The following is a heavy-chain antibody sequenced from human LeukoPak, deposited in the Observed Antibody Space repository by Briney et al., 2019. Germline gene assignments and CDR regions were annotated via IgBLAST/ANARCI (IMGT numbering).Heavy chain of an antibody. Sequence: ASVKVSCKASGYTFTSYDINWVRQATGQGLEWMGWMNPNSGNTGYAQKFQGRVTMTRNTSISTAYMELSSLRSEDTAVYYCARVRSRYYDFWSGYYTGRNWFDPRGQGTLVTVSS. V-gene: IGHV1-8*01. CDR2: MNPNSGNT. CDR3: ARVRSRYYDFWSGYYTGRNWFDP. J-gene: IGHJ5*02. CDR1: GYTFTSYD. D-gene: IGHD3-3*01.